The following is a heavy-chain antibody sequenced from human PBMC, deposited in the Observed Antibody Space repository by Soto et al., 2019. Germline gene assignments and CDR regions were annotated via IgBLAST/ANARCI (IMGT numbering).Heavy chain of an antibody. Sequence: SSETLSLTCTVSGGSIGTYYWSWIRQLPGKGLEWIGYIYYRGNTDYNPSIKSRVTISLDTPKNQFSLKLSSVTAADTAVYYCSRHPGYYDILTGYTTYYFDYWGQGILVTVSS. CDR3: SRHPGYYDILTGYTTYYFDY. CDR2: IYYRGNT. J-gene: IGHJ4*02. D-gene: IGHD3-9*01. CDR1: GGSIGTYY. V-gene: IGHV4-59*08.